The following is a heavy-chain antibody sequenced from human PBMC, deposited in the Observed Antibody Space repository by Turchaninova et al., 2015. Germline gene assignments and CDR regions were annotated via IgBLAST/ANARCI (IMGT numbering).Heavy chain of an antibody. CDR3: VPPDSSGFS. CDR1: GFSIINKW. V-gene: IGHV3-74*01. J-gene: IGHJ5*02. Sequence: GSGGGLVQPGGSLRLSCEGSGFSIINKWMHGARGVPGKGLRWVSHINNAGTTTRYADSVRGRFTISRDNARNTVFLQMKGLRVDDTAVYYCVPPDSSGFSWGQGTLVSVSS. D-gene: IGHD3-22*01. CDR2: INNAGTTT.